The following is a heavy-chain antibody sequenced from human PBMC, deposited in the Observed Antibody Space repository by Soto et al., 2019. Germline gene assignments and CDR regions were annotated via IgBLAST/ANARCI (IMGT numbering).Heavy chain of an antibody. CDR3: ASRKSSPYFDY. CDR2: IYYSGST. Sequence: SETLSLTCTVSGGSIRTYYWSWVRQPPGKGLEWIGYIYYSGSTYYNPSLKSRVTISVDTSKNQFSLKLSSVTAADTAVYYCASRKSSPYFDYWGQGTLVTVSS. V-gene: IGHV4-59*08. CDR1: GGSIRTYY. J-gene: IGHJ4*02. D-gene: IGHD3-10*01.